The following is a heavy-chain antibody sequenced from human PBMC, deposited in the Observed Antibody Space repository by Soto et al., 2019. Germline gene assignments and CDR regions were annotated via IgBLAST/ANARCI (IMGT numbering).Heavy chain of an antibody. D-gene: IGHD3-3*01. CDR2: ISAYNGNT. V-gene: IGHV1-18*01. CDR3: ARSGRYYDFWSGPDYGMDV. CDR1: GYTFTSYG. Sequence: ASVKVSCKASGYTFTSYGISWVRQAPGQGLEWMGWISAYNGNTNYAQKLQGRVTMTTDTSTSTAYMGLRSLRSDDTAVYYCARSGRYYDFWSGPDYGMDVWGQGTTVTLSS. J-gene: IGHJ6*02.